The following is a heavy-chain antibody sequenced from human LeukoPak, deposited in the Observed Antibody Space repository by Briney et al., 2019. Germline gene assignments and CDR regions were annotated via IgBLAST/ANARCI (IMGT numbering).Heavy chain of an antibody. Sequence: GASLKISCKGSGYSFTSYWIGWVRQMPGKGLEWMGIIYPGDSDTRYSPSFQGQVTISADKSISTAYLQWSSLKASDTAMYYCARRSIAAAGTTWFDPWGQGTLVTVSS. D-gene: IGHD6-13*01. J-gene: IGHJ5*02. CDR3: ARRSIAAAGTTWFDP. V-gene: IGHV5-51*01. CDR2: IYPGDSDT. CDR1: GYSFTSYW.